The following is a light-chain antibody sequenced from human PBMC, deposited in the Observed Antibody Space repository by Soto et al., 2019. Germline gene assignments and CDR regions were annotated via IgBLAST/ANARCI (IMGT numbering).Light chain of an antibody. J-gene: IGKJ4*01. V-gene: IGKV3-11*01. Sequence: ETVLTQSPATLSLSPGERATLSCRASQSIDTYLAWYQQKPGQAPRLLIYDASDRATGIPARFSGSGSGTAFTLTISGLEPEDFALYYCQQRYNWPLTFGGGTKVDIK. CDR2: DAS. CDR1: QSIDTY. CDR3: QQRYNWPLT.